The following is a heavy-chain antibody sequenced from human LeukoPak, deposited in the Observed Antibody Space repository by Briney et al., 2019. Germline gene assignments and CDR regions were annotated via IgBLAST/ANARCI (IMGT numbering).Heavy chain of an antibody. V-gene: IGHV4-59*08. D-gene: IGHD2-8*01. CDR2: IYYSGST. Sequence: PSETLSLTCTVSDGSSSGSSCVWIRQPPGKGLEWIGYIYYSGSTRYNPSLESRVTISVDTSKSQISLNLRSVTAADTAIYYCARRPQKAGDNGLHNWFDPWGQGTLVTVSS. J-gene: IGHJ5*02. CDR1: DGSSSGSS. CDR3: ARRPQKAGDNGLHNWFDP.